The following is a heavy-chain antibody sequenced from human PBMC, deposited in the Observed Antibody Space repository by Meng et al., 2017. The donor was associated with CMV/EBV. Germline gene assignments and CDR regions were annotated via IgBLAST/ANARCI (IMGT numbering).Heavy chain of an antibody. CDR1: GGSISSSSYY. D-gene: IGHD2-2*01. V-gene: IGHV4-39*07. Sequence: GSLRLSCTVSGGSISSSSYYWGWIRQPPGKGLEWIGSIYYSGSTYYNPSLKSRVTISVDTSKNQFSLKLSSVTAADTAVYYCAREGVGCSSTSGVPSSGMDDWGQGTTVTVSS. CDR3: AREGVGCSSTSGVPSSGMDD. CDR2: IYYSGST. J-gene: IGHJ6*02.